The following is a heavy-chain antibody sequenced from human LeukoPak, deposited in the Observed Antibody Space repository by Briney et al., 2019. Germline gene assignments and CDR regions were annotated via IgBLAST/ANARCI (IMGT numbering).Heavy chain of an antibody. CDR3: AKGSRALSGYFQH. J-gene: IGHJ1*01. D-gene: IGHD3-10*01. CDR1: GFTFSSSA. Sequence: PGGSLRLSCAASGFTFSSSAMSWVRQAPGKGLEWVSSISGSGGSTYYADSVKGRFTITRDNSKDTLYLQMNSLRAEDTAVYYCAKGSRALSGYFQHWGQGTLVTVSS. CDR2: ISGSGGST. V-gene: IGHV3-23*01.